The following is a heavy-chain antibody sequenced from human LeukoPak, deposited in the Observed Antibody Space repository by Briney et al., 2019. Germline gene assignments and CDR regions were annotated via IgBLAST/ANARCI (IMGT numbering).Heavy chain of an antibody. CDR3: ARGEIYSSSWYYFDY. Sequence: PGGSLRLSCAASGFTLSGYAMHWVRQAPGKGLEYVSAISSNGGSTYYANSVKGRFTISRDNSKNTLYLQMGSLRAEDMAVYYCARGEIYSSSWYYFDYWGQGTLVTVSS. D-gene: IGHD6-13*01. J-gene: IGHJ4*02. CDR1: GFTLSGYA. CDR2: ISSNGGST. V-gene: IGHV3-64*01.